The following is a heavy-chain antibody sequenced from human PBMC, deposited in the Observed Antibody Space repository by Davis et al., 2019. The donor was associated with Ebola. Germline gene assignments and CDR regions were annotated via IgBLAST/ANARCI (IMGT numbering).Heavy chain of an antibody. J-gene: IGHJ4*02. CDR3: ARGRIAARLSLFDY. CDR2: IYYSGST. D-gene: IGHD6-6*01. V-gene: IGHV4-39*07. Sequence: SETLSLTCTVSGGSISSSSYYWGWIRQPPGKGLEWIGSIYYSGSTNYNPSLKSRVTISVDTSKNQFSLKLSSVTAADTAVYYCARGRIAARLSLFDYWGQGTLVTVSS. CDR1: GGSISSSSYY.